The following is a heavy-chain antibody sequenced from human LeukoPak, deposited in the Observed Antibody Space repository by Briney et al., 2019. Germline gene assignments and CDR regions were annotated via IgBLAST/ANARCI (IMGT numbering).Heavy chain of an antibody. V-gene: IGHV3-43D*03. CDR2: ISWDGGST. Sequence: HPGGSLRLSCAASGFTFSSYWMSWVRQAPGKGLEWVSLISWDGGSTYYADSVKGRFTISRDNSKNSLYLQVNSLRAEDTASYYCAKDMAAYYYSSGNIDYWGQGTLVTVSS. CDR3: AKDMAAYYYSSGNIDY. J-gene: IGHJ4*02. D-gene: IGHD3-10*01. CDR1: GFTFSSYW.